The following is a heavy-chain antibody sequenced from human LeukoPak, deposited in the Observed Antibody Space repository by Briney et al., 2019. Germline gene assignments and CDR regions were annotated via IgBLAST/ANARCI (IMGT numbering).Heavy chain of an antibody. CDR3: ARGRRYYYDSSGYYFFDY. CDR1: GGSISSSSYY. Sequence: SETLSLTCTVSGGSISSSSYYWSWIRQPPGKGLEWIGEINHSGSTNYNPSLKSRVTISVDTSKNQFSLKLSSVTAADTAVYYCARGRRYYYDSSGYYFFDYWGQGTLVTVSS. D-gene: IGHD3-22*01. V-gene: IGHV4-39*07. J-gene: IGHJ4*02. CDR2: INHSGST.